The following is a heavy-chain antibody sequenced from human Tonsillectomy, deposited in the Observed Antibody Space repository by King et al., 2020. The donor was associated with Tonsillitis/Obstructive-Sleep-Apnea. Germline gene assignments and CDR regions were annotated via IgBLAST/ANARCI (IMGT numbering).Heavy chain of an antibody. CDR1: GGSISSGGYY. D-gene: IGHD1-1*01. V-gene: IGHV4-31*03. Sequence: QLQESGPGLVKPSQTLSLTCTVSGGSISSGGYYWSWIRQHPGQGLEWIGYISYSGSTYYSPSLKSRVTISVDTSKNQFSLKLSSVTAADTAVYYCASGPNEYYFDYWGQGTLVTVSS. J-gene: IGHJ4*02. CDR3: ASGPNEYYFDY. CDR2: ISYSGST.